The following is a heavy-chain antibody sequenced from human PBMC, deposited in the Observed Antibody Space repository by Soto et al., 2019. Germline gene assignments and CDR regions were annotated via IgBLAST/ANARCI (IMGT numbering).Heavy chain of an antibody. J-gene: IGHJ6*02. CDR1: GYTLTSYV. Sequence: QVQLVQSGAEVKKPGASVKASCKASGYTLTSYVINWGGQATGQGLEWMGWMNPNSGNTGYAQKFQGRVTMTRNTSISTAYMELSSLRSEDTAVYYCARERTGTTSMDVWGQGTTVTVSS. D-gene: IGHD1-1*01. CDR3: ARERTGTTSMDV. V-gene: IGHV1-8*01. CDR2: MNPNSGNT.